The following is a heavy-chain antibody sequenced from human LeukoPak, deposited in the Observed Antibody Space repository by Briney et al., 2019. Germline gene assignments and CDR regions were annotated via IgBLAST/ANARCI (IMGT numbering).Heavy chain of an antibody. D-gene: IGHD1-26*01. J-gene: IGHJ4*02. CDR2: ISVYNGNT. Sequence: ASVKVSCKASGYTLSNYDISWVRQAPGQGLEWMGWISVYNGNTNYEQKFQDRVTMTTDTSTNTAYMELRSLKSDDTAMYYCARVDSGRFYGHDYWGQGTLVTVSS. V-gene: IGHV1-18*01. CDR3: ARVDSGRFYGHDY. CDR1: GYTLSNYD.